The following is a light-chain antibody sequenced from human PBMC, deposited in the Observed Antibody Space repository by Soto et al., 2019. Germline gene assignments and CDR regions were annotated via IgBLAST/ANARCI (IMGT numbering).Light chain of an antibody. J-gene: IGKJ2*01. CDR2: GAS. V-gene: IGKV1-39*01. Sequence: IQMTKSPSSLSASVGDGVTLTCRASHTIATYLNWYQQKPGQVPEVLIYGASRLHVGVPLRFTDSVYRTDFTLTINHLQPEDFAIYYCQQFYYYPHTFGQGTKLEVK. CDR3: QQFYYYPHT. CDR1: HTIATY.